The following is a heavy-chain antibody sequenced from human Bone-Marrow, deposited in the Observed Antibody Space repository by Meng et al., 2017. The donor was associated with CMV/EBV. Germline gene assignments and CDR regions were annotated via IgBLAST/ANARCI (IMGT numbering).Heavy chain of an antibody. Sequence: SGPTLVKPTQTLTLTCTFSGFSLSTSGVRVSWIRQPPGKALEWLARIDWDDDKFYSTSLKTRLTISKDTSKNQVVLTMTNMDPVDTATYYCARTPSSSSENWFDPWGQGTLVTVSS. CDR1: GFSLSTSGVR. CDR3: ARTPSSSSENWFDP. D-gene: IGHD6-6*01. CDR2: IDWDDDK. V-gene: IGHV2-70D*14. J-gene: IGHJ5*02.